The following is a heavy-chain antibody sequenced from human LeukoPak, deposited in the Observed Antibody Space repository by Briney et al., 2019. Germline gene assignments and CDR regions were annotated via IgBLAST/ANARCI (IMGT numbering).Heavy chain of an antibody. V-gene: IGHV4-31*03. D-gene: IGHD5-12*01. CDR2: IYYSGST. CDR3: ATGVVATNHYGMDV. CDR1: GGSISSGGYY. J-gene: IGHJ6*02. Sequence: SETLSLTCTVSGGSISSGGYYWSWIRQHPGKGLEWIGYIYYSGSTYYNPSLKSRVTISVDTSKNQFSLKLSSVTAADTAVYYCATGVVATNHYGMDVWGQGTTVTVSS.